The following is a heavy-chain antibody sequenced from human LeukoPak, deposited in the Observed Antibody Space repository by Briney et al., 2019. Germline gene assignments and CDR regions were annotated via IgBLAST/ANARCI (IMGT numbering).Heavy chain of an antibody. Sequence: GGSLRLSCAASGFTFSGYAMNWVRQAPGKGLESVSAISGSGDSTFYADSVRGRFTISRDNSKNTLYLQMNSLRAEDTAVYYCAKDQYCTSTSCYVGYWGQGTLVTVSS. V-gene: IGHV3-23*01. CDR3: AKDQYCTSTSCYVGY. CDR2: ISGSGDST. CDR1: GFTFSGYA. J-gene: IGHJ4*02. D-gene: IGHD2-2*01.